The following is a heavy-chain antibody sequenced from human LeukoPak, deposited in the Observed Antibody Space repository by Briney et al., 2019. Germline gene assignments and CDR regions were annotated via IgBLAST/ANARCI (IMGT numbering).Heavy chain of an antibody. J-gene: IGHJ4*02. CDR1: GITFSNFG. V-gene: IGHV3-30*03. CDR3: ATYDY. CDR2: VSDNGRTQ. Sequence: GGSLRLSCAASGITFSNFGMHWVRQAPGKGLEWVAVVSDNGRTQYYADSVKGRFTVSRDNSKNTLYLQMNSLRAEDTAVYYCATYDYWGQGTLVTVSS.